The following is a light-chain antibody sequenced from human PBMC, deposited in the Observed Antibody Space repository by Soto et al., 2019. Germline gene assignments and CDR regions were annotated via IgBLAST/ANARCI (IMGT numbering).Light chain of an antibody. Sequence: DIQMTQSPSSLSASVGDSVTITCRASQSISTYLNWYQQKPGKAPKLLIYAASSLQSGVPSRFSGSGSGTEFTLTISSLQPDDFATYYCQQYNSYWTFGQGTKVDIK. CDR1: QSISTY. CDR3: QQYNSYWT. V-gene: IGKV1-16*01. CDR2: AAS. J-gene: IGKJ1*01.